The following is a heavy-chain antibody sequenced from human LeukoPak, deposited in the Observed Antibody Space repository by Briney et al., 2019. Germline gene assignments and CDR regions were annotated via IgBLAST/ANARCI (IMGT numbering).Heavy chain of an antibody. CDR3: AKVVGVRGVMDV. CDR1: GFTFSSYA. V-gene: IGHV3-23*01. Sequence: GGSLRLSCAASGFTFSSYAMSWVRQAPGKGLEWVSGFSGSGDTTYYADSVKGRFTISRDSSKNTVYLQMNSLRVEDTAVYYCAKVVGVRGVMDVWGQGSTVTVCS. D-gene: IGHD3-10*01. J-gene: IGHJ6*02. CDR2: FSGSGDTT.